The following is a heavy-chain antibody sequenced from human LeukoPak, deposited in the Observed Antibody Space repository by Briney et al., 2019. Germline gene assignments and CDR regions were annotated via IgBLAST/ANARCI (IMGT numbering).Heavy chain of an antibody. J-gene: IGHJ4*02. CDR3: ARENFYSSFDY. V-gene: IGHV1-2*06. Sequence: ASVKVSCKASGYTFTGYYIHWVRQAPGQGLEWMGRINPNSGGTNYAQKFQGRVTMTRDTSISTAYMELSRLRSDDTAVYYCARENFYSSFDYWGQGTLVTVSS. CDR2: INPNSGGT. CDR1: GYTFTGYY. D-gene: IGHD2-15*01.